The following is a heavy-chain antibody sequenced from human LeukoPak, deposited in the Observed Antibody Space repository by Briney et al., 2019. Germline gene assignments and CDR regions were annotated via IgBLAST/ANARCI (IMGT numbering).Heavy chain of an antibody. Sequence: GASVKVSCKASGGTFSSYAISWVRQAPGQGLEWMGGIIPIFGTANYAQKFQGRVTITADESTSTAYMELSSLRSDDTAVYYCAREWGSSGSYFDYWGPGTLVTVSS. CDR3: AREWGSSGSYFDY. CDR2: IIPIFGTA. D-gene: IGHD1-26*01. J-gene: IGHJ4*02. V-gene: IGHV1-69*13. CDR1: GGTFSSYA.